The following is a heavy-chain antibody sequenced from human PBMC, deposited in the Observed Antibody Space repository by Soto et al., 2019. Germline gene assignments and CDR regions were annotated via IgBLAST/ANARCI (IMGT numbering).Heavy chain of an antibody. J-gene: IGHJ5*02. D-gene: IGHD2-2*01. CDR1: GYTFTSYG. CDR2: ISAHNGNK. CDR3: ARSRSFRSWFDP. V-gene: IGHV1-18*01. Sequence: ASVKVSCKASGYTFTSYGISWVRQAPGQGLEWMGWISAHNGNKKYAQKLQGRVTMTTDTSTSTAYMELRSLRSDDTAVYYCARSRSFRSWFDPWGQGTLVTVSS.